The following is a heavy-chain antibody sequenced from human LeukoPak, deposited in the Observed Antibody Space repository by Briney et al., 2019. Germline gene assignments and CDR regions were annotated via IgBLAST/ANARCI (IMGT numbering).Heavy chain of an antibody. CDR1: GGSISSYY. D-gene: IGHD3-22*01. CDR3: ARDDSSGYYYSSINYYYYGMDV. CDR2: IYYSGST. J-gene: IGHJ6*02. V-gene: IGHV4-59*01. Sequence: SETLSLTCTVSGGSISSYYWSWIRQPPGKGLEWIGYIYYSGSTNYNPSLKSRVTISVDTSKNQFSLKLSSVTAADTAVYYCARDDSSGYYYSSINYYYYGMDVWGQGTTVTVSS.